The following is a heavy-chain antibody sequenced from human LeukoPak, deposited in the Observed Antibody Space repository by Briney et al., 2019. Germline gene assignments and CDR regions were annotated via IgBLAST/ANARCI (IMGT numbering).Heavy chain of an antibody. V-gene: IGHV3-43*01. CDR2: ISWNGARI. CDR3: VNDFVAASENLRGWYPMDY. J-gene: IGHJ4*02. CDR1: GFTFAEYT. Sequence: GGSLRLSCAASGFTFAEYTMPWVRHAPGKGREGVGIISWNGARIHYGDSVKGRFTISRDKRKNSPYMQMNSLRAEDTALYYCVNDFVAASENLRGWYPMDYWGQGTLVTVSS. D-gene: IGHD6-19*01.